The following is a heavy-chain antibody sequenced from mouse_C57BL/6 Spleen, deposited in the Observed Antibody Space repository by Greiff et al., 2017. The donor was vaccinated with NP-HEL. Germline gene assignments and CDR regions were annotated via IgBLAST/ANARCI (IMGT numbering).Heavy chain of an antibody. J-gene: IGHJ2*01. V-gene: IGHV1-15*01. Sequence: VQLQESGAELVRPGASVTLSCKASGYTFTDYEMHWVKQTPVHGLEWIGAIDPETGGTAYNQKFKGKAILTADKSSSTAYMELRSLTSEDSAVYYCTSRTTAYFDYWGQGTTLTVSS. CDR3: TSRTTAYFDY. CDR2: IDPETGGT. D-gene: IGHD1-2*01. CDR1: GYTFTDYE.